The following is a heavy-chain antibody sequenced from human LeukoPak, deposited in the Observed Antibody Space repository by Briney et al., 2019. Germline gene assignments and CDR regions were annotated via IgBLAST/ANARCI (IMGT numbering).Heavy chain of an antibody. CDR3: ARGLYYDTLTGYRNNDAFDI. CDR2: IYYSGST. V-gene: IGHV4-59*01. CDR1: GGSISGYY. D-gene: IGHD3-9*01. Sequence: PSETLSLSCTVSGGSISGYYWNWIRQPPGKGLEWFGYIYYSGSTNYNPSLKSRVTISVDTSKNQFSLKLSAVTAADTAVYYCARGLYYDTLTGYRNNDAFDIWGQGTMVTVSS. J-gene: IGHJ3*02.